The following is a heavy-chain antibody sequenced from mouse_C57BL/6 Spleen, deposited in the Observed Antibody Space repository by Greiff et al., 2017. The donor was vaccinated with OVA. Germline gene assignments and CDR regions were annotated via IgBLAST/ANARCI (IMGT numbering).Heavy chain of an antibody. CDR3: ARSQLRLRYFDY. V-gene: IGHV1-80*01. D-gene: IGHD3-2*02. Sequence: VQLQHSGAELVKPGASVKISCKASGYAFSSYWMNWVKQRPGKGLEWIGQIYPGDGDTNYNGKFKGKATLTADKSSSTAYMQLSSLTSEDSAVYFCARSQLRLRYFDYWGQGTTLTVSS. J-gene: IGHJ2*01. CDR1: GYAFSSYW. CDR2: IYPGDGDT.